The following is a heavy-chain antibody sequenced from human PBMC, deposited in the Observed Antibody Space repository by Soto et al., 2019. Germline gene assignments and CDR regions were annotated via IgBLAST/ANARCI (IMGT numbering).Heavy chain of an antibody. CDR1: GYTFTSYG. CDR3: ARDLWFGEQLNWFDP. Sequence: ASVKVSCKASGYTFTSYGISWVRQAPGQGLEWMGWISAYNGNTNYAQKLQGRVTMTTDTSTSTAYMELRSLRSDDTAVYYCARDLWFGEQLNWFDPRGQGTLVTVSS. CDR2: ISAYNGNT. V-gene: IGHV1-18*01. J-gene: IGHJ5*02. D-gene: IGHD3-10*01.